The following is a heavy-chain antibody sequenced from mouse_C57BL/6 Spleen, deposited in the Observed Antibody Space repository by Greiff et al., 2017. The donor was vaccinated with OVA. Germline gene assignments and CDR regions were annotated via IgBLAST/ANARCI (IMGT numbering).Heavy chain of an antibody. V-gene: IGHV1-50*01. CDR2: IDPSDSYT. D-gene: IGHD1-1*01. CDR1: GYTFTSYW. J-gene: IGHJ2*01. CDR3: ARIYYGSSYGY. Sequence: QVQLQQPGAELVKPGASVKLSCKASGYTFTSYWMQWVKQRPGQGLEWIGEIDPSDSYTNYNQKFKGKATLTVDTSSSTAYMQLSSLTSEDSAVYYCARIYYGSSYGYWGQGTTLTVSS.